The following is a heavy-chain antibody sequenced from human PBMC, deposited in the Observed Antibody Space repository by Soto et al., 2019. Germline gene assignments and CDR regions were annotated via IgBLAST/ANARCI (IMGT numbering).Heavy chain of an antibody. J-gene: IGHJ4*02. D-gene: IGHD3-3*01. CDR1: GFTFDDYA. V-gene: IGHV3-9*01. CDR2: ISWNSGSI. CDR3: AKDSYYDFWSGYLAH. Sequence: PGGSLRLSCAASGFTFDDYAMHWVRQAPGKGLEWVSGISWNSGSIGYADSVKGRFTISRDNAKNSLYLQMNSLRAEDTALYYCAKDSYYDFWSGYLAHWGQGT.